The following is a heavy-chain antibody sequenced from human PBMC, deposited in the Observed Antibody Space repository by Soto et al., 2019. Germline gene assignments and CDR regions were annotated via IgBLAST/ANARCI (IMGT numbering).Heavy chain of an antibody. D-gene: IGHD6-19*01. CDR2: IYSSGST. Sequence: PSESLSRTRTVDGGSISSYYWSWIRQPPGKGLEWIGYIYSSGSTNYNPSLKSRVTISVDTSKNQFSLKLSSVTAADTAVYYCARAGSIPLAGNFDYRGXGTLVTVSS. CDR3: ARAGSIPLAGNFDY. CDR1: GGSISSYY. V-gene: IGHV4-59*01. J-gene: IGHJ4*01.